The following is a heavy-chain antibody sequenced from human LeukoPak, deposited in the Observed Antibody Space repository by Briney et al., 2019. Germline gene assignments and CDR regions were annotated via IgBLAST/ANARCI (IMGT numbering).Heavy chain of an antibody. J-gene: IGHJ4*02. CDR2: ISYDGSNK. CDR1: GFTFSSYG. CDR3: AKHRWELTNIDY. D-gene: IGHD1-26*01. V-gene: IGHV3-30*18. Sequence: GGSLRLSCAASGFTFSSYGMHWVRQAPGKGLEWVAVISYDGSNKYYADSVKGRFTISRDKSKNTLYLQMNSLRAEDTAVYYCAKHRWELTNIDYWGQGTLVTVSS.